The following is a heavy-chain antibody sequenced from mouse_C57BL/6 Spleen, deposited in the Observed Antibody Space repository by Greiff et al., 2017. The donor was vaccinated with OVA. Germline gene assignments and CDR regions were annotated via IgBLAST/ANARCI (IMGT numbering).Heavy chain of an antibody. CDR3: ARLDYGNYVDY. V-gene: IGHV1-82*01. CDR1: GYAFSSSW. J-gene: IGHJ4*01. Sequence: VQLQQSGPELVKPGASVKISCKASGYAFSSSWMNWVKQRPGKGLEWIGRIYPGDGDTNYNGKFKGKATLTADKSSSTAYMQLSSLTSEDSAVYFCARLDYGNYVDYWGQGTSVTVSS. D-gene: IGHD2-1*01. CDR2: IYPGDGDT.